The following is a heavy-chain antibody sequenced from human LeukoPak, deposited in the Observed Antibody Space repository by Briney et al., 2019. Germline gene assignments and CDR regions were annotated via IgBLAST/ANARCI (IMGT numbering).Heavy chain of an antibody. V-gene: IGHV3-30*04. J-gene: IGHJ4*02. D-gene: IGHD3-22*01. CDR1: GFTFSSCA. Sequence: GGSLRLPCAASGFTFSSCAMHWVRQAPGKGLEWVAVISYDGSNKYYADSVKDRFTISRDNSKNTLYLQMNSLRAEDTAVYYCARESSGYYGSFDYWGQGTLVTVSS. CDR3: ARESSGYYGSFDY. CDR2: ISYDGSNK.